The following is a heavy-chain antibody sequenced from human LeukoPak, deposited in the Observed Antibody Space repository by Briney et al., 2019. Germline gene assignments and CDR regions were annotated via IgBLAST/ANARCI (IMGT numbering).Heavy chain of an antibody. CDR3: ARGLRQWFGELPPDY. J-gene: IGHJ4*02. V-gene: IGHV3-21*01. Sequence: GGSLRLSCAASGFTFSSYSMNWVRQAPGKGLVWVSSISSSSSYIYYADSVKGRFTISRDNAKNSLYLQMNSLRAEDTAVYYCARGLRQWFGELPPDYWGQGTLVTVSS. CDR2: ISSSSSYI. D-gene: IGHD3-10*01. CDR1: GFTFSSYS.